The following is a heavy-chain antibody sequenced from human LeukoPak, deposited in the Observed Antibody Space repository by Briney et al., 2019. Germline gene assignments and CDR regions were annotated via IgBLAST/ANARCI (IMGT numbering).Heavy chain of an antibody. V-gene: IGHV4-59*08. CDR1: GFTFGDYY. CDR2: IHNSEST. CDR3: ARQVTFGYAYAYYFDY. D-gene: IGHD5-18*01. Sequence: GSLRLSCAASGFTFGDYYMTWIRQPPGKGLEWIGNIHNSESTHYNPSLKSRVTISVDTSKNQFSLKLSSVTAADTAVYYCARQVTFGYAYAYYFDYWGQGSLVTVSS. J-gene: IGHJ4*02.